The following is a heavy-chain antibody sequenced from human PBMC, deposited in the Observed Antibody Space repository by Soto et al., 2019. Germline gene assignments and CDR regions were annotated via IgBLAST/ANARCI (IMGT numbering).Heavy chain of an antibody. CDR1: GFTFTNAW. CDR3: ATRWKDIVVVPAAKDNY. Sequence: GGSLRLSCAASGFTFTNAWMSWVRQAPGKGLEWVGRIKSNTDGGTTDYAAPVKGRFTISRDDSKNTLYLQMNSLKTEDTAVYYCATRWKDIVVVPAAKDNYWGQGTLVTVS. D-gene: IGHD2-2*01. CDR2: IKSNTDGGTT. J-gene: IGHJ4*02. V-gene: IGHV3-15*01.